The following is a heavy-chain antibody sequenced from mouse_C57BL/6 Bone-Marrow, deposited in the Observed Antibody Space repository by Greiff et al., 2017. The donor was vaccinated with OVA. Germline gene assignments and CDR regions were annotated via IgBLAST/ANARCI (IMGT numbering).Heavy chain of an antibody. Sequence: DVKLVESGGGLVQPGGSLKLSCAASGFTFSDYYMYWVRQTPEKRLEWVAYISNGGGSTYYPDTVKGRFTISRDNAKNTLYLQMSRLKSEDTAMYYCARPIHRHGVYAMDYWGQGTSVTVSS. CDR3: ARPIHRHGVYAMDY. CDR2: ISNGGGST. CDR1: GFTFSDYY. V-gene: IGHV5-12*01. J-gene: IGHJ4*01.